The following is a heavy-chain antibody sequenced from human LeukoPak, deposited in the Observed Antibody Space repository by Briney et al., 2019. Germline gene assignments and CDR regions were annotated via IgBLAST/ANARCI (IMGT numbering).Heavy chain of an antibody. CDR2: MNPNSGNT. J-gene: IGHJ4*02. CDR3: TRGVSDCGDFHF. V-gene: IGHV1-8*01. CDR1: GYTFTSYD. Sequence: ASVKVSCKASGYTFTSYDINWVRQATGQGLEWVGWMNPNSGNTGYAQKFQGRVTMTRDTSINTAYMELSSLRSEDTAVYYCTRGVSDCGDFHFWGQGTLVTVSS. D-gene: IGHD4-17*01.